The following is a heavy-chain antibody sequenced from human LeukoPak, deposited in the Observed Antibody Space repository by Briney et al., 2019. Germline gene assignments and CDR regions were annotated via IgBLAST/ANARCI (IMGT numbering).Heavy chain of an antibody. CDR1: GGTFSSYA. V-gene: IGHV1-69*04. Sequence: SVKVSCKASGGTFSSYAISWVRQAPGQGLEWMGRIIPILGIANYAQKFQGRVTITPDKSTSTAYMELSSLRSEDTAVYYCAREGGAYYYDSSGYFSYWYFDLWGRGTLVTVSS. CDR2: IIPILGIA. CDR3: AREGGAYYYDSSGYFSYWYFDL. J-gene: IGHJ2*01. D-gene: IGHD3-22*01.